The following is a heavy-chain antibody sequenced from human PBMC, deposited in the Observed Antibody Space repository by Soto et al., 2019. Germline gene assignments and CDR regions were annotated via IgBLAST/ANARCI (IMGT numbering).Heavy chain of an antibody. Sequence: GASVKVSCKASGCTFTSYYMHWVRQAPGQGLEWMGIINPSVGSTSYAQKFQGRVTMTRDTSTSTVYMELSSLRSEDTAVYYCARETPMVRGGLDYWGQGTLVTVSS. D-gene: IGHD3-10*01. CDR2: INPSVGST. J-gene: IGHJ4*02. CDR3: ARETPMVRGGLDY. CDR1: GCTFTSYY. V-gene: IGHV1-46*01.